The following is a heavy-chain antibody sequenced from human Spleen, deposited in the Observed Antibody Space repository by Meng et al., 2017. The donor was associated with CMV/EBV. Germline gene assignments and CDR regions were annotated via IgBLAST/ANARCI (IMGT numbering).Heavy chain of an antibody. J-gene: IGHJ4*02. CDR3: ARALGRPLDF. V-gene: IGHV3-21*01. CDR1: GFPFSNFR. CDR2: ITISSNYI. Sequence: GESLKISCVASGFPFSNFRMDWVRQAPGKGLEWVSSITISSNYIYYADSVKGRFTISRDNPKNSLFLQMDSLRAEDTAVYYCARALGRPLDFWGQGTLVTVSS. D-gene: IGHD7-27*01.